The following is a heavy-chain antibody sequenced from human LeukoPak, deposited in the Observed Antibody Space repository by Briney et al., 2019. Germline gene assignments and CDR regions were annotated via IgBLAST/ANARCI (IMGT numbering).Heavy chain of an antibody. CDR3: AKDRSLTLPTFERSGYSYY. Sequence: PGGSLRLSCAASGFAFRSCDMSWVRQAPGKGREGVSSLSGSGDTTYYAESVTGRFTISRDNSNNTLYLQMNTLRAEDTPLSYCAKDRSLTLPTFERSGYSYYWGQGTLVTVSS. J-gene: IGHJ4*02. CDR1: GFAFRSCD. D-gene: IGHD3-3*01. V-gene: IGHV3-23*01. CDR2: LSGSGDTT.